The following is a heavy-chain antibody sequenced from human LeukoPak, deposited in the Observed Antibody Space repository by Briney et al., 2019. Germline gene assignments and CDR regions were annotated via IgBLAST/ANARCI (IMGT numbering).Heavy chain of an antibody. CDR3: ARAIIWGDRTWISPSDAFDI. V-gene: IGHV4-30-2*01. D-gene: IGHD5-12*01. CDR1: GGSISSGGYS. CDR2: IYQSGST. Sequence: SQTLSLTCVVSGGSISSGGYSWNWIRQPPGKGLEWIGYIYQSGSTYYNPSLKSRVTLSLDRSKNQFSLKLSSVTAADTAVYYCARAIIWGDRTWISPSDAFDIWGQGTVVTVSS. J-gene: IGHJ3*02.